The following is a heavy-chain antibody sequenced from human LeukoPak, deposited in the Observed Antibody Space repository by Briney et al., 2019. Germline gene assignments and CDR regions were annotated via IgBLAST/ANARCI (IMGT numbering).Heavy chain of an antibody. CDR2: IIPIFGTA. CDR3: ARDLRRDGPIDDLGYFDY. V-gene: IGHV1-69*05. Sequence: SVKVSCKASGGAFSSYAISWVRQAPGQGLEWMGRIIPIFGTANYAQKFQGRVTITTDESTSTAYMELSSLRSEDTAVYYCARDLRRDGPIDDLGYFDYWGQGTLVTVSS. CDR1: GGAFSSYA. D-gene: IGHD5-24*01. J-gene: IGHJ4*02.